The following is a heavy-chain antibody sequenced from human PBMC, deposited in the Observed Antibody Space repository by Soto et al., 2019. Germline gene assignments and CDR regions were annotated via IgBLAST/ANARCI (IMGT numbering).Heavy chain of an antibody. J-gene: IGHJ6*01. V-gene: IGHV3-33*01. CDR3: ASTPGIAAAVTKSGATYYYV. Sequence: SGGSLRLCCAAGGFTLSSFRMRWVRQAPGKGLEWVAVIWYDGSNKYYADSVKGRFTISRDNSKNTLYLQINSLRAEDTAVYYCASTPGIAAAVTKSGATYYYV. CDR2: IWYDGSNK. D-gene: IGHD6-13*01. CDR1: GFTLSSFR.